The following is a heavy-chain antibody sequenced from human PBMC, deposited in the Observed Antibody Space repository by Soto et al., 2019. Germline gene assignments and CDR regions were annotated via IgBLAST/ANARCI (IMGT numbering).Heavy chain of an antibody. CDR1: GGSIISSNFY. Sequence: QLQESGPGLVKPSETLSLTCTVSGGSIISSNFYWGWIRQPPGKGLEWIGSVEYGGSTYDNPSLKSRVTLSADTSKNQFSQKLTSVTAADTAIYYCARHVRGAVTMNWFDPWGHGTLVTVSS. CDR2: VEYGGST. CDR3: ARHVRGAVTMNWFDP. V-gene: IGHV4-39*01. D-gene: IGHD3-10*02. J-gene: IGHJ5*02.